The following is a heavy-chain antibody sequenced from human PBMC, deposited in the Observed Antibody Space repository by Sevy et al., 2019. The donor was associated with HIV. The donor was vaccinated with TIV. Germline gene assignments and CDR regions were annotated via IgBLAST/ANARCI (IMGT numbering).Heavy chain of an antibody. J-gene: IGHJ5*02. CDR1: EFTFGDYA. CDR3: TRDPTEGIAVAGNWYDP. V-gene: IGHV3-49*03. Sequence: GGSLRLSCKASEFTFGDYAMSWFRQAPGKGLEWVGFIRNKAYDGTTEYAASVKGRFTISRDDSKSIAYLQMNSLKTEDTAVYYCTRDPTEGIAVAGNWYDPWGQGTLVTVSS. D-gene: IGHD6-19*01. CDR2: IRNKAYDGTT.